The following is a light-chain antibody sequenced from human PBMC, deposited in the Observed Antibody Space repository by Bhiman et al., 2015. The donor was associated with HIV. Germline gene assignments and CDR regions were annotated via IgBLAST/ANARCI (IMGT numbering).Light chain of an antibody. V-gene: IGLV1-44*01. CDR1: NSNIGSGA. CDR3: SSKTTSPTFHVL. CDR2: SNN. J-gene: IGLJ2*01. Sequence: QPVLTQPSSASGTPGQRVTFSCSGSNSNIGSGAVSWYQQLPGAAPKLLIYSNNQRFSGVPERFSGSKSGNTASLAISGLQAEDEADYYCSSKTTSPTFHVLFGGGTKLTVL.